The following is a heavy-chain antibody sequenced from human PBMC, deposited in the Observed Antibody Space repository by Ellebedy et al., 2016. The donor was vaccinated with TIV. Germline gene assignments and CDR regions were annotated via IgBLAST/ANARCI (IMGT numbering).Heavy chain of an antibody. V-gene: IGHV1-8*01. CDR3: ARASYYYESSGYMDAFDM. CDR2: MNPNSDNT. Sequence: ASVKVSCKTSGYTFTSYDINWVRQAPRQGLEWMGWMNPNSDNTGYAQKFQGRVTMTRNTYTSTAYMELSSLRSEDTAVYYCARASYYYESSGYMDAFDMWGQGTMVTVSP. CDR1: GYTFTSYD. D-gene: IGHD3-22*01. J-gene: IGHJ3*02.